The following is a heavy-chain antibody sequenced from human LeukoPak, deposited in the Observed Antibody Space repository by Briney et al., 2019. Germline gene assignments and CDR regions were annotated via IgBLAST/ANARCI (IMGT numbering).Heavy chain of an antibody. Sequence: PSETLSLTCTVSGGSISSYYWSWVRQPPGKGLEWIGSIYHSGSTYYNPSLESRVTISVDTSKNQFSLKLSSVTAADTAVYYCATGVHGITAAGDYYFDYWGQGTLVTVSS. CDR3: ATGVHGITAAGDYYFDY. CDR2: IYHSGST. D-gene: IGHD6-13*01. J-gene: IGHJ4*02. V-gene: IGHV4-59*04. CDR1: GGSISSYY.